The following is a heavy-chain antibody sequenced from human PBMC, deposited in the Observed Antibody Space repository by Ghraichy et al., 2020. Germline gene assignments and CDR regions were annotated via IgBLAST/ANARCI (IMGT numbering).Heavy chain of an antibody. CDR3: ARVAHFGGVIVINSRYFQH. Sequence: SETLSLTCAVYGGSFSGYYWSWIRQPPGKGLEWIGEINHSGSTNYNPSLKSRVTISVDTSKNQFSLKLSSVTAADTAVYYCARVAHFGGVIVINSRYFQHWGQGTLVTVSS. CDR2: INHSGST. V-gene: IGHV4-34*01. J-gene: IGHJ1*01. CDR1: GGSFSGYY. D-gene: IGHD3-16*02.